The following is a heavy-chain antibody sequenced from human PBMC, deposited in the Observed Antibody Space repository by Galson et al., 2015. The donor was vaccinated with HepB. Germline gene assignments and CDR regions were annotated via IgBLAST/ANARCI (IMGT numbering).Heavy chain of an antibody. J-gene: IGHJ3*02. CDR2: IIPILGIA. D-gene: IGHD3-22*01. Sequence: SVKVSCKASGGTFSSYAISWVRQAPGQGLEWMGRIIPILGIANYAQKFQGRVTITADKSTSTAYMELSSLRSEDTAVYYCARAPSGYDSSGYYYSDAFDIWGQGTMVTVSS. CDR1: GGTFSSYA. CDR3: ARAPSGYDSSGYYYSDAFDI. V-gene: IGHV1-69*04.